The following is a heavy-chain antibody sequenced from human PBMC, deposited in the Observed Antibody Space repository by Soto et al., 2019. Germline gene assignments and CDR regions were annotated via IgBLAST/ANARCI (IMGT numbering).Heavy chain of an antibody. CDR2: IYYSGST. V-gene: IGHV4-39*01. Sequence: SETLSLTCTVSGGSISSSSYYWGWIRQPPGKGLEWIGSIYYSGSTYYNPSLKSRVTISEDTSKNLFSLKLSSVTAADTAVYYCARRTGPYLSPFDYWGQGTLVTVSS. CDR1: GGSISSSSYY. D-gene: IGHD4-17*01. CDR3: ARRTGPYLSPFDY. J-gene: IGHJ4*02.